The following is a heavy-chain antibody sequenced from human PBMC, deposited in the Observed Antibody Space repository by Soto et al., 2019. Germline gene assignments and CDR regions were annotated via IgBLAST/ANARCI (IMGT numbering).Heavy chain of an antibody. V-gene: IGHV1-18*01. J-gene: IGHJ6*03. D-gene: IGHD2-15*01. CDR2: ISAYNGNT. Sequence: VQLVQSGAEVKKPGASVKVSCKASGYTFTSYGISWVRQAPGQGLEWMGWISAYNGNTNYAQKLQGRVTMTTDTSTSTAYMELRSLRSDDTAVYYCARAVVVVAATLRAYYYYYMDVWGKGTTVTVSS. CDR3: ARAVVVVAATLRAYYYYYMDV. CDR1: GYTFTSYG.